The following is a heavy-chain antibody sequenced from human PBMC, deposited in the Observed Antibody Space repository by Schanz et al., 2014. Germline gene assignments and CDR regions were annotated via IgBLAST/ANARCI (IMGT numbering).Heavy chain of an antibody. Sequence: EVHLVDSGGTLVQPGGSLRLSCVGSGFTFSASAIHWVRQASGKGLEWVGRVRTKDNHYATSYGASVSGRLTISRDDLKNTAYLQTNSLRLVDTAMYYCASYDISGPYYLNHWGRGTLVTVAS. CDR2: VRTKDNHYAT. V-gene: IGHV3-73*01. D-gene: IGHD3-22*01. J-gene: IGHJ5*02. CDR3: ASYDISGPYYLNH. CDR1: GFTFSASA.